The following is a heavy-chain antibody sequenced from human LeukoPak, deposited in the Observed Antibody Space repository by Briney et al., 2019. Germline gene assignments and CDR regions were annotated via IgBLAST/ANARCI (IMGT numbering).Heavy chain of an antibody. J-gene: IGHJ4*02. CDR1: GWSFSGYY. CDR3: ARGGGGDFWSGYSIGPYYFDY. D-gene: IGHD3-3*01. V-gene: IGHV4-59*01. Sequence: SETLSLTCAVYGWSFSGYYWSWIRQPPGKGLEWIGYIYYSGSTNYNPSLMSRVTISVDTSKNQFSLKLSSVTAADTAVYYCARGGGGDFWSGYSIGPYYFDYWGQGTLVTVSS. CDR2: IYYSGST.